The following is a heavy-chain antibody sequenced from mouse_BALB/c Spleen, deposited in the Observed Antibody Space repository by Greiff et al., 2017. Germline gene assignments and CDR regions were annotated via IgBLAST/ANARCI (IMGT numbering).Heavy chain of an antibody. J-gene: IGHJ4*01. Sequence: QVQLQQSGAELVRPGTSVKVSCKASGYAFTNYLIEWVKQRPGQGLEWIGYINPYNDGTKYNEKFKGKATLTSDKSSSTAYMELSSLTSEDSAVYYCARWPSLPYYAMDYWGQGTSVTVSS. V-gene: IGHV1-54*01. CDR2: INPYNDGT. CDR1: GYAFTNYL. CDR3: ARWPSLPYYAMDY.